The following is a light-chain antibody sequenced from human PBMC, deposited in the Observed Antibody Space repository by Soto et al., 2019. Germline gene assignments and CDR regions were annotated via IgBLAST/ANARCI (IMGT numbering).Light chain of an antibody. J-gene: IGKJ3*01. CDR2: DAS. CDR3: QQYNSYSPIT. V-gene: IGKV1-5*01. CDR1: QSISNW. Sequence: DIQMTQSPSTLSASVGDRVTITCRASQSISNWLAWYQQKPGKAPKLLIYDASSLESGVPSRFSGSGSGTEFTLTINSLQPDDFATYYCQQYNSYSPITFGPGTKVDLK.